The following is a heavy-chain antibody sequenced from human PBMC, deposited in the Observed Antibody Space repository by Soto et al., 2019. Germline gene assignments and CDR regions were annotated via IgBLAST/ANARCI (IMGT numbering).Heavy chain of an antibody. D-gene: IGHD2-2*01. CDR3: ARDQHVVVHYGMDV. CDR1: GNTFTSYY. J-gene: IGHJ6*02. CDR2: INPSGGST. V-gene: IGHV1-46*01. Sequence: GXSVKVSCNASGNTFTSYYMHWVRQAPGQGLEWMGIINPSGGSTSYAQKFQGRVTMTRDTSTSTVYMELSSLRSEDTAVYYCARDQHVVVHYGMDVWGQGTTVTVSS.